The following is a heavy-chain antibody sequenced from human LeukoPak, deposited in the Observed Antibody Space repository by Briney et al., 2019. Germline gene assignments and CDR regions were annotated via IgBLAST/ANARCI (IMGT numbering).Heavy chain of an antibody. CDR1: GASFNTGDYY. D-gene: IGHD5-18*01. Sequence: SETLSLTCIVSGASFNTGDYYWNWIRQHPGKGLEWIGYIYNSGSTYYNPSLKSRVTISVDTSKNHFSLRLTSVTAADTAVYYCARANRRGYSYGLMDWFDPWGQGTLVTVSS. J-gene: IGHJ5*02. CDR3: ARANRRGYSYGLMDWFDP. CDR2: IYNSGST. V-gene: IGHV4-31*03.